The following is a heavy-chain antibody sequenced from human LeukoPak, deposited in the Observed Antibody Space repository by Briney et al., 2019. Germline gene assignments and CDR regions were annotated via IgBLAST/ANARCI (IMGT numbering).Heavy chain of an antibody. CDR1: GFPFSSYE. J-gene: IGHJ4*02. V-gene: IGHV3-48*03. D-gene: IGHD3-10*01. CDR3: AREHYYGSGSDY. CDR2: ISSSGSTI. Sequence: PGGSLRLSCAASGFPFSSYEMNSVPQAPGKGLEWVSYISSSGSTIYYADSVKGRFTISRDNAKNSLYLQMNSLRAEDTAVYYCAREHYYGSGSDYWGQGTLVTVSS.